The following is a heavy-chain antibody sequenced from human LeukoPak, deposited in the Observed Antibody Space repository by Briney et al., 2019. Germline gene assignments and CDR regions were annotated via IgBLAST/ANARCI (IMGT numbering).Heavy chain of an antibody. J-gene: IGHJ3*02. Sequence: SETLSLTCTVSGGSISSSDYYWGWIRQPPGKGLEWIGTIYYTGSTSYNPSLKSRVTISVDTSKNQFSLNLSSVTAADTAVYYCAREGWKDIVVVPAAKGAFDIWGQGTMVTVSS. CDR3: AREGWKDIVVVPAAKGAFDI. CDR2: IYYTGST. V-gene: IGHV4-39*07. D-gene: IGHD2-2*01. CDR1: GGSISSSDYY.